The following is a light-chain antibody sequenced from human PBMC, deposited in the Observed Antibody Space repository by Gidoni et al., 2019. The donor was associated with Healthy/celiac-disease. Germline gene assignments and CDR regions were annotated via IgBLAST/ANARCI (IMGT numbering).Light chain of an antibody. CDR2: GAS. CDR3: QQYNNWPPLT. CDR1: QSVSSN. V-gene: IGKV3-15*01. Sequence: EIVMTQSQATLSVSPGERATLPCRASQSVSSNLAWYQQKPGQAPRLLLYGASTRATGIPARFSGSGSGTEFTLTISSLQSEDFAVYYCQQYNNWPPLTFGGGTKVGIK. J-gene: IGKJ4*01.